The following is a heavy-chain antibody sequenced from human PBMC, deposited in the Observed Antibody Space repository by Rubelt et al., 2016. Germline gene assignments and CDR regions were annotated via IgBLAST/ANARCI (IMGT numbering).Heavy chain of an antibody. V-gene: IGHV4-34*01. Sequence: QVQLQQWGAGLLKPSETLSLTCAVYGGSFSGYYWSWIRQPPGKGLEWIGEINHSGSTNYNPSLKIRVSFSVDTSKNQFSLKLSSVTAADTAVYYCARGHVVTAIRSRPGGMDVWGQGTTVTVSS. J-gene: IGHJ6*02. D-gene: IGHD2-21*02. CDR2: INHSGST. CDR3: ARGHVVTAIRSRPGGMDV. CDR1: GGSFSGYY.